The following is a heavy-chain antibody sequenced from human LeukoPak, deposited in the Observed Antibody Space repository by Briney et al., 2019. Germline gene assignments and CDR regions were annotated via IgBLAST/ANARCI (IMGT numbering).Heavy chain of an antibody. V-gene: IGHV3-30-3*01. D-gene: IGHD6-6*01. Sequence: GGSLRLSCAASGFTFSSYAMHWVRQAPGKGLEWVAVISYDGSNKYYADSVKGRFTISRDNSKNTLYLQMNSLRAEDTAVYYCARDFSSAASHFDYWGQGTLVTVSS. J-gene: IGHJ4*02. CDR2: ISYDGSNK. CDR1: GFTFSSYA. CDR3: ARDFSSAASHFDY.